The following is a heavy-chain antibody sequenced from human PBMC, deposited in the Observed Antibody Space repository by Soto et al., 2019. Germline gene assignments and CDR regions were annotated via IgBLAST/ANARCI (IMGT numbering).Heavy chain of an antibody. V-gene: IGHV3-23*01. CDR3: TNDQAKGLSAPDY. CDR2: ISGSGDTT. Sequence: GGSLRLSCAASGFTFSSYAMHWVRQAPGKGLEWVSGISGSGDTTYYADSVKGRLTISRDNSKNTLYLQINSLRAEDTAIYFCTNDQAKGLSAPDYWGQGTLVTVSS. CDR1: GFTFSSYA. D-gene: IGHD2-15*01. J-gene: IGHJ4*02.